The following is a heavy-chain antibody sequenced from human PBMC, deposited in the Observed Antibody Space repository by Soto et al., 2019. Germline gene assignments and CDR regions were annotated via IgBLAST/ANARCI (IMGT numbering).Heavy chain of an antibody. CDR2: IIPILGIA. CDR3: AREYCSSTSCYGGYGYYFDY. Sequence: ASVKVSCKASGGTFSSYTISWVRQAPGQGLEWMGRIIPILGIANYAQKFQGRVTITADKSTSTAYMELSSLRSEDTAVYYCAREYCSSTSCYGGYGYYFDYWGQGTLVTVSS. CDR1: GGTFSSYT. V-gene: IGHV1-69*04. J-gene: IGHJ4*02. D-gene: IGHD2-2*01.